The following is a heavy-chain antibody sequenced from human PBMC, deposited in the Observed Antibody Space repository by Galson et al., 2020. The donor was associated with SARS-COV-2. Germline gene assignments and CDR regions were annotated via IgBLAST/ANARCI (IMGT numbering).Heavy chain of an antibody. CDR1: GASLNGFY. CDR2: VYYSGFT. V-gene: IGHV4-59*01. D-gene: IGHD5-12*01. J-gene: IGHJ4*02. CDR3: ARGNGYNLY. Sequence: SETLSLTCTVSGASLNGFYWAWVRQPPGKGLEWIGYVYYSGFTNYNPSLKSRVTISAYTSENQFSLSLTSVTAADTAVYYCARGNGYNLYWGQGTLVTVSS.